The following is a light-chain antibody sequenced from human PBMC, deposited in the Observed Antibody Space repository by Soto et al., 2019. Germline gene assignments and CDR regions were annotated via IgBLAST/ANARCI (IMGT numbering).Light chain of an antibody. CDR3: LHDYTYPRT. J-gene: IGKJ1*01. V-gene: IGKV1-6*01. CDR1: QDIKND. CDR2: AAS. Sequence: AIQVTQSPSSLSASVGDRVTITCRESQDIKNDLGWYQQTPGKSPKLLIYAASTLESGVPSRFSGSGSGTDFTLTIRSLQPEDSGTYYCLHDYTYPRTFGQGTTVEI.